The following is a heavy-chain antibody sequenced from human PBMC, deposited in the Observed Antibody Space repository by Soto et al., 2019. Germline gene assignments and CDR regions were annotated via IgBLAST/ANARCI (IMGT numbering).Heavy chain of an antibody. V-gene: IGHV3-74*01. Sequence: PWGSLRLSCAASGFTFSDYWMHWVRQPPGKGLMWVSRISRDESTTNYADSVKGRFTVSRDNAKSTLYLQMNSLRAEDTAIYYCARDKDYRNWFDPWGQGTLVTVSS. D-gene: IGHD4-17*01. J-gene: IGHJ5*02. CDR2: ISRDESTT. CDR3: ARDKDYRNWFDP. CDR1: GFTFSDYW.